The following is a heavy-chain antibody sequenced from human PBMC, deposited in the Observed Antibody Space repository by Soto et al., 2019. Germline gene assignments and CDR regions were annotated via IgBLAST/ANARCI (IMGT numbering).Heavy chain of an antibody. V-gene: IGHV3-21*01. Sequence: PGGSLRLSCAASGFTFSSYSMDWVRQAPGKGLEWVSSISSSSSYIYYADSVKGRFTIPRDNAKNSLYLQMNSLRAEDTAVYYCARELHPARSSYCSSTSCPIYYYYGMDVWGQGTTVTVSS. CDR1: GFTFSSYS. CDR2: ISSSSSYI. CDR3: ARELHPARSSYCSSTSCPIYYYYGMDV. J-gene: IGHJ6*02. D-gene: IGHD2-2*01.